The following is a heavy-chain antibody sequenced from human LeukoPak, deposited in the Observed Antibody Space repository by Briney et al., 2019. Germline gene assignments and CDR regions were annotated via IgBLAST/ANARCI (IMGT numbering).Heavy chain of an antibody. J-gene: IGHJ4*02. CDR1: GYTLTELS. CDR2: FDPEDGET. D-gene: IGHD3-16*02. CDR3: ATDLSRDYVWGSYRYTGFDY. Sequence: GASVKVSCKVSGYTLTELSMHWVRQAPGKGLEWMGGFDPEDGETIYAQKFQGRVTMTEDTSTDTAYMELSSLRSEDTAVYYCATDLSRDYVWGSYRYTGFDYWGQGTLVTVSS. V-gene: IGHV1-24*01.